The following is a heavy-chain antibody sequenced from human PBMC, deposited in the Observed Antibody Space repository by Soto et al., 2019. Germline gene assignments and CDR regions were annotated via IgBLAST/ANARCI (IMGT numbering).Heavy chain of an antibody. V-gene: IGHV3-74*01. Sequence: EVQLVESGGGLVQPGGSLRLSCAASGFTFSNYWMDWVRQAPGKGLVWVSRIKRDGSSISYADSVKGRVTISRDNAKNTLYLQMHILRAEDWAVYYCARDGGRGGDLDYWGQGTLVTVSS. CDR1: GFTFSNYW. CDR2: IKRDGSSI. CDR3: ARDGGRGGDLDY. J-gene: IGHJ4*02. D-gene: IGHD2-21*02.